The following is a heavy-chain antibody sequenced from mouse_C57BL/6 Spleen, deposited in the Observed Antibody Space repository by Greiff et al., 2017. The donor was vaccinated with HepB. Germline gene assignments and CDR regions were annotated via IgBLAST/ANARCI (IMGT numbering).Heavy chain of an antibody. CDR3: ARANWDRGYFDD. D-gene: IGHD4-1*01. CDR2: IYPSDSET. J-gene: IGHJ2*01. Sequence: QVQLQQPGAELVRPGSSVKLSCKASGYTFTSYWMDWVKQRPGQGLEWIGNIYPSDSETHYNQKFKDKATLTVDKSSSTAYMQLSSLTSEDSAVYYCARANWDRGYFDDWGQGTTLTVSS. V-gene: IGHV1-61*01. CDR1: GYTFTSYW.